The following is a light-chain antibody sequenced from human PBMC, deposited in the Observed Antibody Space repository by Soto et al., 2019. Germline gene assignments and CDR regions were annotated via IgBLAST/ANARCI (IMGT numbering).Light chain of an antibody. CDR1: QSVRTK. CDR2: GAS. Sequence: EIILTQSPGTLSLSPGESATLSCRAIQSVRTKLAWYQQKPGQAPRLLIYGASSRATGIPARFSGSGSGTEFTLTISSLQSEDSGVYYCQQYNKWPAEITFGQGTRLEIK. CDR3: QQYNKWPAEIT. V-gene: IGKV3D-15*01. J-gene: IGKJ5*01.